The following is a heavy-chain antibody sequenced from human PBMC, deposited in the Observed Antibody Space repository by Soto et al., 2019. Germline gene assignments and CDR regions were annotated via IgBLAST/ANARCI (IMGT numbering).Heavy chain of an antibody. V-gene: IGHV1-69*13. Sequence: SVKVSCKASGGTFSSYAISWVRQSPGQGLEWMGGIIPIFGTANYAQKFQGRVTITADESTSTAYMELSSLRSEDTAVYYCARDSRGQRWLHFYYWGQGPLVTVAS. CDR1: GGTFSSYA. J-gene: IGHJ4*02. CDR3: ARDSRGQRWLHFYY. D-gene: IGHD5-12*01. CDR2: IIPIFGTA.